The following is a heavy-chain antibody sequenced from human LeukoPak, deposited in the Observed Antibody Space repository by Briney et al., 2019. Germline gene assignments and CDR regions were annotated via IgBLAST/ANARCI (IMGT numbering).Heavy chain of an antibody. Sequence: GGSLSLSCAASGFTFSSYWMSWVRHAPGKGLEGVAVISYDGSNKYYADSVKGRFTISRDNSKNTLYLQMNSLRAEETAVYYCARDQAFGALLWFGESLSGETYDYWGQGTLVTVSS. D-gene: IGHD3-10*01. CDR2: ISYDGSNK. J-gene: IGHJ4*02. CDR3: ARDQAFGALLWFGESLSGETYDY. V-gene: IGHV3-30*03. CDR1: GFTFSSYW.